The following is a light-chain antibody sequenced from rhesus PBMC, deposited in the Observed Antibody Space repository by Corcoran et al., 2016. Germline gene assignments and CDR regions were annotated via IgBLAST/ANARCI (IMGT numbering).Light chain of an antibody. CDR2: EVS. J-gene: IGLJ1*01. CDR1: SSDIGGYDY. CDR3: SSYADSNTYI. V-gene: IGLV2-32*02. Sequence: QAALTQPRSVSASPGQSVTISCTGTSSDIGGYDYVSWYQKHPGTAPKLMIYEVSKRPSGVSDRFSGSKSGNTASLTISGLRAEDEADYYCSSYADSNTYIFGAGTRLTVL.